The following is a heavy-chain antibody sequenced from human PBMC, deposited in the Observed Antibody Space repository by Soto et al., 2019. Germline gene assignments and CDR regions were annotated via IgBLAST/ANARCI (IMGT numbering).Heavy chain of an antibody. CDR3: AGDYGDYNFDY. V-gene: IGHV4-61*08. CDR2: IYYSGTT. Sequence: QVQLQESGPGLVKPSETLSLTCTVSGGSVSSGDYYWTWIRQPPGKGLEWIGYIYYSGTTTYNPSLKSRVTISLETSKNQFSLRLRSLTAADTAVYYCAGDYGDYNFDYWGQGNLVTVSS. CDR1: GGSVSSGDYY. J-gene: IGHJ4*02. D-gene: IGHD4-17*01.